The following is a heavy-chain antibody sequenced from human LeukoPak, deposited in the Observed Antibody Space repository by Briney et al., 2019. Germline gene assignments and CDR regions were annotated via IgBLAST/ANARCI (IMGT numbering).Heavy chain of an antibody. CDR3: ASLGSGSYYNYVWFDP. J-gene: IGHJ5*02. D-gene: IGHD3-10*02. V-gene: IGHV3-21*01. CDR1: GFSFDNYG. CDR2: ISSSSSYI. Sequence: GGSLRLSCTASGFSFDNYGMHWVRQAPGKGLEWVSSISSSSSYIYYADSVKGRFTISRDNAKNSLYLQMNSLRAEDTAVYYCASLGSGSYYNYVWFDPWGQGTLVTVSS.